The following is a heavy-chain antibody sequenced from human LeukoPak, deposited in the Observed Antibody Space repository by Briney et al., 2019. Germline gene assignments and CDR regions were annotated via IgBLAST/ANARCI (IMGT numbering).Heavy chain of an antibody. Sequence: PGGSLRLSCAASRFTFSSYWIHWVRQAPGKGLVWVSRINTDGSITNYADSVKGRFSISRDNAKNTLYLQMSSLRAEDTAVYYCARDRGPRTGFMVREAYDYWGQGTLVTVSS. CDR1: RFTFSSYW. D-gene: IGHD3-10*01. CDR3: ARDRGPRTGFMVREAYDY. J-gene: IGHJ4*02. CDR2: INTDGSIT. V-gene: IGHV3-74*01.